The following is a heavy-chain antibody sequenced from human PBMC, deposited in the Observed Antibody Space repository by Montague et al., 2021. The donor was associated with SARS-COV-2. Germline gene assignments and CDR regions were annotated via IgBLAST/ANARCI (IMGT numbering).Heavy chain of an antibody. D-gene: IGHD2-2*01. CDR2: IYTSGST. Sequence: SETLSLTCAVYGGSFSGYYWSWIRQPAGKGLEWIGRIYTSGSTNFNPSLKSRVTMSVGTSKNQFSLKLSSVTAADTAVYYCARDVGVPLAPPYSWFDPWGQGTLVTVSS. CDR3: ARDVGVPLAPPYSWFDP. J-gene: IGHJ5*02. V-gene: IGHV4-4*07. CDR1: GGSFSGYY.